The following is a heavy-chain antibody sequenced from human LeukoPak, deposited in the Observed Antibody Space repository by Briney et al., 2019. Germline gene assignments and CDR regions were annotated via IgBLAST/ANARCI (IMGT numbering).Heavy chain of an antibody. J-gene: IGHJ4*02. CDR2: ISSSSSYI. Sequence: GGSLRLSCGASGFTFSSYSMNWVRQAPGKGLEWISSISSSSSYIYYADSVKGRFTISRDNAKNSLYLQMNSLRAEDTAVYYCARGSTYYYGSGVHWGQGTLVTVSS. D-gene: IGHD3-10*01. V-gene: IGHV3-21*01. CDR1: GFTFSSYS. CDR3: ARGSTYYYGSGVH.